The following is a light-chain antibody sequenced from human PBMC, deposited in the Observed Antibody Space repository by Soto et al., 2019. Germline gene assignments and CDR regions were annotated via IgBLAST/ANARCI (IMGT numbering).Light chain of an antibody. V-gene: IGKV3-11*01. Sequence: EIVLTQSPATLSLSPGERATLSCRASQSVSSYLAWYQQKPGQAPRLLIYDASNRANGIPARFSGSGSGTDFTLSNSSLEPEDVAVYYCQKRSNWPLTFGGGTKVEIK. CDR3: QKRSNWPLT. CDR1: QSVSSY. J-gene: IGKJ4*01. CDR2: DAS.